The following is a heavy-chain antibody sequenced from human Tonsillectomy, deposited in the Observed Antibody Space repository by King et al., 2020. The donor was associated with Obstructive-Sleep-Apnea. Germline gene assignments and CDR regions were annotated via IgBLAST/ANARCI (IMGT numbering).Heavy chain of an antibody. CDR2: INHSGST. J-gene: IGHJ4*02. CDR3: ARVVEMATITNDY. CDR1: GGSFSDYY. D-gene: IGHD5-24*01. V-gene: IGHV4-34*01. Sequence: VQLQQWGAGLLKPSETLSLTCAVYGGSFSDYYWSWIRQPPGKGLEWIGEINHSGSTNYNPSLKSRVTISVDTSKNQFSLKLSSLTAADTAVYYCARVVEMATITNDYWGQGTLVTVSS.